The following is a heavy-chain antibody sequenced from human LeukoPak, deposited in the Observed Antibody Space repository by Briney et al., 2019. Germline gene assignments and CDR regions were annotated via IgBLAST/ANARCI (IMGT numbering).Heavy chain of an antibody. CDR3: VNGVGATVYYFDY. CDR1: GFAFSSYA. J-gene: IGHJ4*02. Sequence: GGSLRLSCSASGFAFSSYAMHWVRQAPGKGLEYVSAISSNGGSTYYADSVKGRFTISRDNSKNTLYLQMSSLRAGDTAVYYCVNGVGATVYYFDYWGQGTLVTVSS. V-gene: IGHV3-64D*06. D-gene: IGHD1-26*01. CDR2: ISSNGGST.